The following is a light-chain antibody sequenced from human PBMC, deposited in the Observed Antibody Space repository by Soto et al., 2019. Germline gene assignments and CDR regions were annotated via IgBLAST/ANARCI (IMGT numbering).Light chain of an antibody. CDR2: EVT. J-gene: IGLJ2*01. Sequence: QSALTQPASVSGSPGQSITISCTGTSSDVGGYNYVSWYQQHPGKAPKLLIYEVTNRPSGVSNRFSGSKSGNTASLTISGLPAEDEADYYCSSYTSNSVPVVFGGGTKLTVL. V-gene: IGLV2-14*01. CDR3: SSYTSNSVPVV. CDR1: SSDVGGYNY.